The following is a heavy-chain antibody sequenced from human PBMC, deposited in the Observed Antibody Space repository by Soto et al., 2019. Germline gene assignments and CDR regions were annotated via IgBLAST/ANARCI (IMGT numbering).Heavy chain of an antibody. D-gene: IGHD6-13*01. CDR2: IVPIYRTA. CDR1: GGTFSSYR. Sequence: GSSVKVSCKASGGTFSSYRINWVRQAPGQGLEWVGGIVPIYRTADYAQKFQGRVTITADESARTSYMELRSLKSQDTAVYYCVRDSGAKLSSSWGHGTLVTVS. J-gene: IGHJ4*01. CDR3: VRDSGAKLSSS. V-gene: IGHV1-69*13.